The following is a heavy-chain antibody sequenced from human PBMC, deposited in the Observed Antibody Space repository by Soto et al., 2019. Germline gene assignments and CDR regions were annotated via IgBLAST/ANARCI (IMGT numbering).Heavy chain of an antibody. D-gene: IGHD1-7*01. V-gene: IGHV1-18*01. Sequence: ASVKVSCKASGYTFTSYGISWVRQAPGQGLEWMGWISAYNGNTNYAQKLQGRVTMTTDTSTSTAYMELRSLRSDDTAVYYCARDLFPYRTGTTRGAFDIWGQGTMVTVSS. CDR3: ARDLFPYRTGTTRGAFDI. CDR1: GYTFTSYG. J-gene: IGHJ3*02. CDR2: ISAYNGNT.